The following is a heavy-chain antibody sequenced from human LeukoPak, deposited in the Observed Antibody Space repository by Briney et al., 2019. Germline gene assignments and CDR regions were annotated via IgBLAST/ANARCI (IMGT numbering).Heavy chain of an antibody. D-gene: IGHD3-16*01. CDR3: AREHSEIGYYDYVWGSSIRGYFDY. J-gene: IGHJ4*02. Sequence: ASVKVSCKASGYTFTSYGISWVRQAPGQGLEWMGWISAYNGNTNYAQKLQGRVTMTTDTSTSTAYMELRSLRSDDTAVYYSAREHSEIGYYDYVWGSSIRGYFDYWGQGTLGTVSS. V-gene: IGHV1-18*01. CDR2: ISAYNGNT. CDR1: GYTFTSYG.